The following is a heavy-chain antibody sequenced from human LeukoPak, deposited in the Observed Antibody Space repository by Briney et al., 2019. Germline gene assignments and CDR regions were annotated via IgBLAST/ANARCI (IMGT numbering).Heavy chain of an antibody. J-gene: IGHJ4*02. V-gene: IGHV3-21*01. D-gene: IGHD1-1*01. CDR3: ARSLTTLTYKGY. CDR2: INSGSTYT. Sequence: GGSLRLSCAASGCTFSSYMMNWVRQPPGKGLAWVSSINSGSTYTYYTESVKGRFTVSRDNAKNSLFLQMNSLRAEDTAIYYCARSLTTLTYKGYWGQGTLVTVSS. CDR1: GCTFSSYM.